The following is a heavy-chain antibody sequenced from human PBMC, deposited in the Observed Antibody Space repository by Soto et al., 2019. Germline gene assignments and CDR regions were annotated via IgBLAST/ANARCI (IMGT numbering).Heavy chain of an antibody. CDR3: AKMDLPPYYYYYGMDV. V-gene: IGHV3-23*01. J-gene: IGHJ6*02. Sequence: HPGGSLRLSCAASGFTFSSYAMSWVRQAPGKGLEWVSAISGSGGSTYYADSVKGRFTISRDNSKNTLYLQMNSLRAEDTAVYYCAKMDLPPYYYYYGMDVWGQGTTVTVSS. CDR2: ISGSGGST. CDR1: GFTFSSYA. D-gene: IGHD2-2*01.